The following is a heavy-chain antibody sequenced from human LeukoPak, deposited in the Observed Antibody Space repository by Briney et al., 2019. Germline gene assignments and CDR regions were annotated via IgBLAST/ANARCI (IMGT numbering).Heavy chain of an antibody. D-gene: IGHD3-3*01. CDR3: ARLGDYDFNFDY. J-gene: IGHJ4*02. Sequence: SETLSLTCTVSGGSVSSHYWSWIRQPPGKGLEWIGYIYYSGSTNYNPSLKSRVTISVDTSKNQFSLKLTSVTAADTAVYYCARLGDYDFNFDYWGQGTLVTVSS. CDR1: GGSVSSHY. CDR2: IYYSGST. V-gene: IGHV4-59*08.